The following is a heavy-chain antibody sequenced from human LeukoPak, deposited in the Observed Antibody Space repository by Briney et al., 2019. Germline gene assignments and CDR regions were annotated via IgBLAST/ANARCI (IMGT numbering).Heavy chain of an antibody. D-gene: IGHD2-21*02. Sequence: SETLSLTCTVSGGSISSYYWSWIRQPLGKGLEWIGYIYYSGSTNYNPSLKSRVTISVDTSKNQFSLKLSSVTAADTAVYYCARGVMAYCGGDCYYADYWGQGTLVTVSS. CDR2: IYYSGST. J-gene: IGHJ4*02. V-gene: IGHV4-59*01. CDR1: GGSISSYY. CDR3: ARGVMAYCGGDCYYADY.